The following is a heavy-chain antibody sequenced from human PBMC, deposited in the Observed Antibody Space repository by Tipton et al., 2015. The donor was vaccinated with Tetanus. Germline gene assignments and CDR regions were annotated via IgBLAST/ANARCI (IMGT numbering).Heavy chain of an antibody. Sequence: TLSLTCTVSGGSVSSGSYYWNWIRQPPGKGLEWIGYISYSGSSSFNPSLQSRVTMSVDKSKNQFSMKLASATAADTAVYYCTRDPYYGGYGWFDPWCQGTLVSVSS. CDR2: ISYSGSS. CDR3: TRDPYYGGYGWFDP. CDR1: GGSVSSGSYY. J-gene: IGHJ5*02. V-gene: IGHV4-61*01. D-gene: IGHD2-21*01.